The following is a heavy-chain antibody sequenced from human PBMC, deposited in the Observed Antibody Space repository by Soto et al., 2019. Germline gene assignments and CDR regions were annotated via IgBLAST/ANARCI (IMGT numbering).Heavy chain of an antibody. CDR2: ICPGDSNT. V-gene: IGHV5-51*01. J-gene: IGHJ6*02. CDR3: ATLEATTNCFYFGMDV. D-gene: IGHD1-1*01. CDR1: ENSFTNYW. Sequence: GESLKISCKGSENSFTNYWIAWVRQMPGKGLEWMGIICPGDSNTRYSPSFQGQVTISADKSISTAYLQWSSLKASDTAMYYCATLEATTNCFYFGMDVWGQGTTVTVSS.